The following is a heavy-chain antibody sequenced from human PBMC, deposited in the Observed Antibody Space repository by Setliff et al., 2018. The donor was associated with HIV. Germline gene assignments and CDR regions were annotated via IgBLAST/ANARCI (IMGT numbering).Heavy chain of an antibody. CDR3: ARGFAGGLFYFDS. V-gene: IGHV4-4*09. Sequence: SETLSLTCAVSGGSMNKNYWSWIRQRPGKGLEWIGYIYNSDTTNYNPSLKSRVTMSIDMSKNQFSLNLTSVTAADTAVYYCARGFAGGLFYFDSWGQGTLVTVSS. D-gene: IGHD2-15*01. CDR1: GGSMNKNY. CDR2: IYNSDTT. J-gene: IGHJ4*02.